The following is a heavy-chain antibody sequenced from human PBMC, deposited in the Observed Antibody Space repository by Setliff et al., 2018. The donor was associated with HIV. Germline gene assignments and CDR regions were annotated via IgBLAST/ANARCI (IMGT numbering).Heavy chain of an antibody. J-gene: IGHJ4*02. CDR1: GFTFSSYS. Sequence: GGSLRLSCAASGFTFSSYSMNWVRQAPGKGLEWVSSISGRIGYADSIKGRFTISRDNAKSSLFLQMKSLRVEDTALYYCAKSLSPGDYYNFLSGYSPFDYWGQGTRVTVSS. CDR3: AKSLSPGDYYNFLSGYSPFDY. V-gene: IGHV3-21*04. CDR2: ISGRI. D-gene: IGHD3-3*01.